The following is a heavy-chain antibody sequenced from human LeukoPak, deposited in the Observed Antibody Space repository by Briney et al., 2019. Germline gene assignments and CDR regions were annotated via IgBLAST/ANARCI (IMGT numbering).Heavy chain of an antibody. Sequence: GGSLRLSCVGSGFTFSSYFMNWVRQAPGKGLEWVSSISSSSLYIYYADSVKGRFTISRDNAKNSLYLQMNSLRPEDTAVYYCARENSGSYYQFDCWGQETLVTVSS. CDR1: GFTFSSYF. D-gene: IGHD1-26*01. J-gene: IGHJ4*02. CDR2: ISSSSLYI. CDR3: ARENSGSYYQFDC. V-gene: IGHV3-21*01.